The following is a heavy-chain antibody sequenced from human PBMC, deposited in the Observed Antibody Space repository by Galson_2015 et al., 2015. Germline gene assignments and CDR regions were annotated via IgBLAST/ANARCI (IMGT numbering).Heavy chain of an antibody. J-gene: IGHJ5*02. CDR2: ISATSATI. Sequence: SQRLSCAASGFTFSSFSMNWVRQAPGKGLEWVSSISATSATIYYADSVKGRFTISRDNAKNSLYLQMNSLRAEDTAVYYCARTAGSVPPWGLGTLVTVSS. CDR3: ARTAGSVPP. D-gene: IGHD6-13*01. V-gene: IGHV3-21*01. CDR1: GFTFSSFS.